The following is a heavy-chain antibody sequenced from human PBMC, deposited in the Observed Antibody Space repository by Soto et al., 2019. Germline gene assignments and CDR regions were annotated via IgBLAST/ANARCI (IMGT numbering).Heavy chain of an antibody. J-gene: IGHJ4*02. CDR1: GFNIFNFRSFA. Sequence: EVQLLESGEGLVQPGGSLRLSCAASGFNIFNFRSFAMNWVRQAPGKGLEWVSAISGGGGSTYYADPVKGRFTISRDNSSDTLYLQMNGLRADDTATYYCARSTTTIFATAVLDYWGQGALVTVSS. CDR3: ARSTTTIFATAVLDY. CDR2: ISGGGGST. V-gene: IGHV3-23*01. D-gene: IGHD3-3*01.